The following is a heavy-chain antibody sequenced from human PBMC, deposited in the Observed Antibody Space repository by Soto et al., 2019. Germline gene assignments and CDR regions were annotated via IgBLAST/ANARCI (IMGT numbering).Heavy chain of an antibody. CDR2: IYYSGST. J-gene: IGHJ5*02. V-gene: IGHV4-31*03. Sequence: SQTLSLTCTVSGGSISSGGYYWSWIRQHPGKGLEWIGYIYYSGSTYYNPSLKSRVTISVDTSKNQFSLKLSSVTAADTAVYYCARGQLYSSSWYGPQSNWFDPWGQGTLVTVSS. CDR3: ARGQLYSSSWYGPQSNWFDP. CDR1: GGSISSGGYY. D-gene: IGHD6-13*01.